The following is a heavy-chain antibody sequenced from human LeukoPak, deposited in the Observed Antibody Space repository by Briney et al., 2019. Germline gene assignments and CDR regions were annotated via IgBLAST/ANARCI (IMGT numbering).Heavy chain of an antibody. CDR2: IKQDGSEK. CDR3: AKHSITIFGVVIIGWVDY. Sequence: PGGSLRLSCAASGFTFSSYWMNWVRQASGKGLEWVANIKQDGSEKYYVDSVKGRFTISRDNAKNSLYLQMNSLRAEDTAVYYCAKHSITIFGVVIIGWVDYWGQGTLVTVSS. V-gene: IGHV3-7*03. D-gene: IGHD3-3*01. CDR1: GFTFSSYW. J-gene: IGHJ4*02.